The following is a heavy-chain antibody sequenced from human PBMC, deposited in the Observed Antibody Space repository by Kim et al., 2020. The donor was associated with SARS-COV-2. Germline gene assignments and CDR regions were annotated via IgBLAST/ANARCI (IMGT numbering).Heavy chain of an antibody. CDR1: GYTFTSYG. J-gene: IGHJ6*02. CDR3: ASGPDYYGSGRFPTDYYYYGMDV. V-gene: IGHV1-18*01. Sequence: ASVKVSCKASGYTFTSYGINWVRQAPGQGLEWMGWISAYNGNTNYAQKLQGRVTMTTDTSTSTAYMELRSLRSDDTAVYYCASGPDYYGSGRFPTDYYYYGMDVWGQGTTVTVSS. CDR2: ISAYNGNT. D-gene: IGHD3-10*01.